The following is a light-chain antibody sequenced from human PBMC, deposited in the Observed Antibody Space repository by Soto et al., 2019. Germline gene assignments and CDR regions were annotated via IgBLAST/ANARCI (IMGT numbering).Light chain of an antibody. V-gene: IGKV1-5*01. CDR3: QQYNSYWP. J-gene: IGKJ1*01. CDR1: QTISRG. Sequence: DIQMTQSPSTLSASVGDRVTITCRASQTISRGLAWYQQKPGKAPKLLVYDASNLESGVPSRFSGSGSGTELTLTISSLQPDDFASYYCQQYNSYWPFVQGTKVEIK. CDR2: DAS.